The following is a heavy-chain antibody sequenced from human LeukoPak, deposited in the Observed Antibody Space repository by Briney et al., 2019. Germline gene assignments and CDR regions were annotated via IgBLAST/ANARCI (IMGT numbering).Heavy chain of an antibody. CDR2: ISWNSGSI. V-gene: IGHV3-9*01. CDR3: AKDKGSYYXYGVDV. CDR1: GFTFDDYA. Sequence: SGGSLRLSCAASGFTFDDYAMHWVRQAPGKGLEWVSGISWNSGSIGYADSVKGRFTISGDNAKNSLYLQMNSLRAEDTALYYCAKDKGSYYXYGVDVWGQGTTVTVSS. J-gene: IGHJ6*02.